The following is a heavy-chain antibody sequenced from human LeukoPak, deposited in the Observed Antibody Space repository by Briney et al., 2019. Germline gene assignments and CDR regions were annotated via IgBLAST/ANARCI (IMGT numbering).Heavy chain of an antibody. V-gene: IGHV3-23*01. J-gene: IGHJ4*02. CDR2: ISGSGGST. D-gene: IGHD2-15*01. CDR3: AKDGPYCSGGSCYPPSY. Sequence: GGSLRLSCAASGFTFSSYAMSWVRQATGKGLEWVSAISGSGGSTYYADSVKGRSTISRDNSKNTLYLQMNSLRAEDTAVYYCAKDGPYCSGGSCYPPSYWGQGTLVTVSS. CDR1: GFTFSSYA.